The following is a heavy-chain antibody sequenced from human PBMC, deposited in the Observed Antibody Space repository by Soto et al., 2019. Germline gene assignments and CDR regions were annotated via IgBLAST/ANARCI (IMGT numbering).Heavy chain of an antibody. CDR2: IYPGDSDT. V-gene: IGHV5-51*01. D-gene: IGHD3-22*01. CDR3: ARTYYYDSSGLSTELFDY. CDR1: GYSFTSYW. Sequence: GESLKISCKGSGYSFTSYWIGWVRQMPGKGLEWMGIIYPGDSDTRYSPSFQGQVTISADKSISTAYLQWSSLKASDTAMYYCARTYYYDSSGLSTELFDYWGQGTLVTVSS. J-gene: IGHJ4*02.